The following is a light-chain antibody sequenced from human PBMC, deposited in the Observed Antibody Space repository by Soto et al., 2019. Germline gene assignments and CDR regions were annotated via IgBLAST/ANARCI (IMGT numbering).Light chain of an antibody. CDR3: QQYGCSPPLT. V-gene: IGKV3-20*01. J-gene: IGKJ4*01. CDR2: AAS. CDR1: QSVSSGH. Sequence: EIVLTQSPGTLSLSPGERVTLSCRASQSVSSGHLAWYQQKPGQAPRLLIYAASNRATGIPDRFSGSGSGKDFTLTISRLEPEDFALYYCQQYGCSPPLTFGGGTKVEIK.